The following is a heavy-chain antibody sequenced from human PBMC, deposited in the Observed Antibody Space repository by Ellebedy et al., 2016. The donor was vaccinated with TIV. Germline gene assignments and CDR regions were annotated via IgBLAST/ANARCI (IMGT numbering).Heavy chain of an antibody. D-gene: IGHD3-10*01. V-gene: IGHV3-74*01. J-gene: IGHJ4*02. Sequence: GESLKISCAASGFTFGSYWMHWVRQAPGKGLVWVSRINSDGSSTSYADSVKGRFTISRDNAKNTLYLQMNSLRAEDTAVYYCARDPATYYYGSGFDYWGQGTLVTVSS. CDR1: GFTFGSYW. CDR2: INSDGSST. CDR3: ARDPATYYYGSGFDY.